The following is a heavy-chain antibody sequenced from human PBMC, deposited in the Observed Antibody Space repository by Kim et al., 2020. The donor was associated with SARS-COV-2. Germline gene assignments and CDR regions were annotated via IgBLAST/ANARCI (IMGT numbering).Heavy chain of an antibody. CDR1: GGSISSGGYY. J-gene: IGHJ5*02. D-gene: IGHD2-15*01. V-gene: IGHV4-31*03. Sequence: TLSLTCTVSGGSISSGGYYWSWIRQHPGKGLEWIGYIYYSGRTYYNPSLKSRVAISVDTSKIQFSLKLTSVTAADTAVYYCARVYCSDGSCSRFDPWGQGTLVTVSS. CDR3: ARVYCSDGSCSRFDP. CDR2: IYYSGRT.